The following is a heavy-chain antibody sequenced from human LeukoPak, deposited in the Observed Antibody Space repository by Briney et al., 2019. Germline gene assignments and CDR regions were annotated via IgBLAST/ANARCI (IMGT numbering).Heavy chain of an antibody. CDR3: AREEVAPEGWFDP. CDR1: GDSVSSIIAA. CDR2: TYYRSKWYN. J-gene: IGHJ5*02. V-gene: IGHV6-1*01. D-gene: IGHD5-12*01. Sequence: SQTLSLTCAISGDSVSSIIAAWNWIRQSPSRGLEWLGRTYYRSKWYNDYAMSVQSRITINADTSKNQFFLQLNSVTPDDTAVYFCAREEVAPEGWFDPWGQGTPVTVSS.